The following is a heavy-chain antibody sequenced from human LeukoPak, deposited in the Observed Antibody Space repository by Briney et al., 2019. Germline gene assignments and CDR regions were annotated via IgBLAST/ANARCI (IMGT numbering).Heavy chain of an antibody. CDR1: GFTFSSYA. D-gene: IGHD2-2*02. CDR2: FSGGDGST. CDR3: AKGKVVPATIYDY. V-gene: IGHV3-23*01. Sequence: GGSLRLSCAASGFTFSSYAMSWVRQAPGKGLEWVSGFSGGDGSTSYADSVKGRFTISRDNSKNTLYLQMNSLRAEDAAVYYCAKGKVVPATIYDYWGQGTLVTVSS. J-gene: IGHJ4*02.